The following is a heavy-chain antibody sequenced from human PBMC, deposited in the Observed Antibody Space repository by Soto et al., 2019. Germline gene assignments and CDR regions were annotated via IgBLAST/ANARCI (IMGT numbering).Heavy chain of an antibody. CDR2: INPGGGST. Sequence: GASVKVSCKASGYTFTSYYMHWVRQAPGQGLEWMGIINPGGGSTSYAQKFQGRVTITADTSTSTAYMELSSLRSEDTAVYYCASCTVKDYYYYYYMDVWGKGTTVTVSS. CDR3: ASCTVKDYYYYYYMDV. J-gene: IGHJ6*03. D-gene: IGHD4-17*01. V-gene: IGHV1-46*01. CDR1: GYTFTSYY.